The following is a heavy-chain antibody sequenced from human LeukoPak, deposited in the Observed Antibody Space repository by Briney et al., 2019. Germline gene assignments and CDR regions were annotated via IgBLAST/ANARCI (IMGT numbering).Heavy chain of an antibody. CDR3: ARRQLMVRDFDY. J-gene: IGHJ4*02. Sequence: SETLSLTCAVYGGSFSGYYWSWIRKPPGKGLEWIGEINHSGRTNYNPSLKSRVTISVDTSKNQFSLKLSSVTAADTAVYYCARRQLMVRDFDYWGKGNLVTVSS. CDR2: INHSGRT. CDR1: GGSFSGYY. V-gene: IGHV4-34*01. D-gene: IGHD3-10*01.